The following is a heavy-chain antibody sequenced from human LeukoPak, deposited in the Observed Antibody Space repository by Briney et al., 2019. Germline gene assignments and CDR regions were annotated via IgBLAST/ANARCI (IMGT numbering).Heavy chain of an antibody. J-gene: IGHJ4*02. Sequence: SETLSLTCTVSGGSISSGGYYWSWIRQPPGKGLEWIGYIYRSGSTYYNPSLKSRVTISVDRSKNQFSLKLSSVTAADTAVYYCARDKGGSTLLTIAYWGQGTLVTVSS. V-gene: IGHV4-30-2*01. CDR1: GGSISSGGYY. D-gene: IGHD4/OR15-4a*01. CDR2: IYRSGST. CDR3: ARDKGGSTLLTIAY.